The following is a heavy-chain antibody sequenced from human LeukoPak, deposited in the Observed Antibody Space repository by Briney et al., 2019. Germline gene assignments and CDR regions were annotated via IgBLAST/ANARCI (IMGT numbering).Heavy chain of an antibody. Sequence: GGSLRLSCAASGFTFSSYSMSWVRQAPGKGLEWVSGISGSGGSTNYADSVKGRFTIPRDNSKNTLYLQMNSLRAEDTAIYYCAKDYSSSWYYFDYWGQGTLVTVSS. CDR2: ISGSGGST. CDR3: AKDYSSSWYYFDY. D-gene: IGHD6-13*01. J-gene: IGHJ4*02. CDR1: GFTFSSYS. V-gene: IGHV3-23*01.